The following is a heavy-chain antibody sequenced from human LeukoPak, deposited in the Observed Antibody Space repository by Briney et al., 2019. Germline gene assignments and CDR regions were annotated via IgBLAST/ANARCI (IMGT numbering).Heavy chain of an antibody. D-gene: IGHD2-21*01. V-gene: IGHV4-39*02. CDR2: IYYSGST. Sequence: SETLSLTCTVSGGSISSSSYYWGWIRQPPGKGPEWIGSIYYSGSTYYNPSLKSRVTISVDTSKNQFSLKLSSVTAADTAVYYCARDLIGTNWFDPWGQGTLVTVSS. CDR3: ARDLIGTNWFDP. CDR1: GGSISSSSYY. J-gene: IGHJ5*02.